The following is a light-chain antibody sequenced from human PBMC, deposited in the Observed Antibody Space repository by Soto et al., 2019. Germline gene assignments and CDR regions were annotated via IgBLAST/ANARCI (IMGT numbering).Light chain of an antibody. CDR2: SNN. J-gene: IGLJ7*01. CDR1: SSNIGSNT. V-gene: IGLV1-44*01. CDR3: ATWDDSLNGVV. Sequence: QSVLTQPPSASGTPGQRVTISCSGSSSNIGSNTINWYQQVPGTAPKLLIYSNNQRPSGFPDRFSGSKSGTSASLAISGLQSEDEADYYCATWDDSLNGVVFGGGTQLTVL.